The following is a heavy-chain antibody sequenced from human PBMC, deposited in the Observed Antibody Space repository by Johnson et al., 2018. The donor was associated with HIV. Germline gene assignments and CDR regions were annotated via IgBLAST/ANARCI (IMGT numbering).Heavy chain of an antibody. CDR1: GFTFDGYG. CDR2: INWNGGST. D-gene: IGHD1-20*01. CDR3: ATGWGNWNDEGPDAFDI. V-gene: IGHV3-20*04. J-gene: IGHJ3*02. Sequence: VQLVESGGGLVQPGGSLRLSCAASGFTFDGYGMSWVRQAPGKGLAWVSGINWNGGSTGYADSLQGRFTISRDNAKNSLNLQMNSLRTEDTALYYCATGWGNWNDEGPDAFDIWGQGTMVTVSS.